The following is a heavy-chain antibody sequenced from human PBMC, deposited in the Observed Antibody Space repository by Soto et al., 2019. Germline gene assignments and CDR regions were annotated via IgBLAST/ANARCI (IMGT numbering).Heavy chain of an antibody. Sequence: EVQLLESGGGLVQPGGSLRPSCAASGFTFSSYAMSWVRQAPGKGLEWVSAISGSGVSTYYADSVKGRFTISRDNSKNTLYLQMNSLRAEDTAVYYCARDYDFWSGYSRRGMDVWGQGTTVTVSS. D-gene: IGHD3-3*01. J-gene: IGHJ6*02. CDR1: GFTFSSYA. CDR3: ARDYDFWSGYSRRGMDV. CDR2: ISGSGVST. V-gene: IGHV3-23*01.